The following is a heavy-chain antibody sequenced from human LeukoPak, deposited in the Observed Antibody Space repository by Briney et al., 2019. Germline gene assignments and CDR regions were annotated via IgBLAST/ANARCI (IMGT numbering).Heavy chain of an antibody. J-gene: IGHJ5*02. V-gene: IGHV4-31*03. D-gene: IGHD6-6*01. CDR2: IYYCGST. Sequence: SETLSLTCTVSGGSISSGGYYWSWIRQHPGKGLEWIGYIYYCGSTYYNPSLKSRVTISVDTSKNQFSLKLSSVTAADTAVYYCARDRPSDWFDPWGQGTLVTVSS. CDR1: GGSISSGGYY. CDR3: ARDRPSDWFDP.